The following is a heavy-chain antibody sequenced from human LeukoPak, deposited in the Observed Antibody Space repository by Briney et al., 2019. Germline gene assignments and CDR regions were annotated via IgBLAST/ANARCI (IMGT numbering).Heavy chain of an antibody. J-gene: IGHJ4*02. CDR3: AKARTPYNSGFDY. D-gene: IGHD6-19*01. CDR2: ISASGSTT. Sequence: PGGSLRLSCAASGFTFTDYAMGWVRQAPGQGLEWASTISASGSTTYYADSVRGRFTISRDNSKNTLSLRMSSLRAEDTAVYYCAKARTPYNSGFDYWGQGTLVAVSS. CDR1: GFTFTDYA. V-gene: IGHV3-23*01.